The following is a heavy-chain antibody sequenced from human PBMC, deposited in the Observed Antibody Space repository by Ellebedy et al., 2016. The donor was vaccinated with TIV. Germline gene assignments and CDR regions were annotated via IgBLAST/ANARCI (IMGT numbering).Heavy chain of an antibody. Sequence: GESLKISCAASGFSFRSYAMSWVRQAPGKGLEWVSTISESETTYYADSVTGRFTISRDNSKNTLYLQMNSLRVEDTAVYFCAKDSGRSGWISDYWGQGTLVTVSS. CDR2: ISESETT. V-gene: IGHV3-23*01. J-gene: IGHJ4*02. CDR3: AKDSGRSGWISDY. CDR1: GFSFRSYA. D-gene: IGHD3-10*01.